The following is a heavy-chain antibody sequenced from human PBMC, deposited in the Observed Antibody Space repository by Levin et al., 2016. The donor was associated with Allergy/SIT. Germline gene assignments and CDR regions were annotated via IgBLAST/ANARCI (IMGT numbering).Heavy chain of an antibody. Sequence: GESLKISCAASGFTFSSYGMHWVRQAPGKGLEWVAVTSYDESNEYYADSVKGRFTISRDNSKNTLYLQMNSLRAEDTAVYYCAIEDGIVRGVRRYGMDVWGQGTTVTVSS. J-gene: IGHJ6*02. CDR1: GFTFSSYG. CDR3: AIEDGIVRGVRRYGMDV. CDR2: TSYDESNE. V-gene: IGHV3-30*03. D-gene: IGHD3-10*01.